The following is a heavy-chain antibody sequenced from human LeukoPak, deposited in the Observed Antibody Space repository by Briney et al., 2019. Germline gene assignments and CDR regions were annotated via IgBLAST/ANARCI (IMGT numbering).Heavy chain of an antibody. D-gene: IGHD6-19*01. Sequence: ASVKDSCKASGYTFTSYGISWVRQAPGQGLEWMGWISAYNGNTNYAQKLQGRVTMTTDTSTSTAYMELRSLRSDDTAVYYCARDPGSGSGWYPTDYWGQGTLVTVSS. CDR1: GYTFTSYG. J-gene: IGHJ4*02. V-gene: IGHV1-18*01. CDR3: ARDPGSGSGWYPTDY. CDR2: ISAYNGNT.